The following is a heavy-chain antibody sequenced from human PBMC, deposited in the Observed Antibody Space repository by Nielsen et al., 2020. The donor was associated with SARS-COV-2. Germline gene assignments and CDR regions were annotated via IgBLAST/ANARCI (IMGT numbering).Heavy chain of an antibody. D-gene: IGHD3-16*01. V-gene: IGHV1-46*01. CDR1: GYTFTSYY. CDR2: ISPSGGST. J-gene: IGHJ3*02. Sequence: ASVKVSCKASGYTFTSYYMHWGRQAPGQGLEWMGIISPSGGSTSYAQKFQGRVTMTRDTSTSTVYMELSSLRSEDTAVYYCARDLGRRGGRPGAFDIWGQGTMVTVSS. CDR3: ARDLGRRGGRPGAFDI.